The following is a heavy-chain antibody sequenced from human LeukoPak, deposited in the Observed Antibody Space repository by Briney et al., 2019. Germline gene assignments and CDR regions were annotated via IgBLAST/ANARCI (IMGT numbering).Heavy chain of an antibody. CDR3: ARVTGDRVFDY. Sequence: GGSLRLSCEASGFAFSSYWASWVRQASGKGLEWVSVIYSGGYTYYADSVKGRFTISRDNSKNTLYLQMNSLRAEDTAVYYCARVTGDRVFDYWGQGTLVTVSS. J-gene: IGHJ4*02. D-gene: IGHD7-27*01. CDR2: IYSGGYT. CDR1: GFAFSSYW. V-gene: IGHV3-53*01.